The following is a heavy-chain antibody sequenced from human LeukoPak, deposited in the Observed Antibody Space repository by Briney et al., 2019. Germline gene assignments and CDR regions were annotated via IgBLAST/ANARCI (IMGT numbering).Heavy chain of an antibody. V-gene: IGHV1-2*05. CDR2: INPDSGGT. D-gene: IGHD2-15*01. Sequence: ASVKVSCKASVYTFTGYYLHWVRQAPGHGLEWMGRINPDSGGTNYAQKFQGRVTMTRDTSISTADMELNRLTSDDTVVYYCARACSGGSCYSDNWLDPWGQGTLVTVSS. CDR1: VYTFTGYY. J-gene: IGHJ5*02. CDR3: ARACSGGSCYSDNWLDP.